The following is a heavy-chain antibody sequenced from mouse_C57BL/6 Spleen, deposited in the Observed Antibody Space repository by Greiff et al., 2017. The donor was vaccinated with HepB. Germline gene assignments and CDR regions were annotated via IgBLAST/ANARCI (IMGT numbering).Heavy chain of an antibody. CDR3: ARGQDDYEVGFAY. Sequence: EVKVVESEGGLVQPGSSMKLSCTASGFTFSDYYMAWVRQVPEKGLEWVANINYDGSSTYYLDSLKSRFIISRDNAKNILYLQMSSLKSEDTATYYCARGQDDYEVGFAYWGQGTLVTVSA. D-gene: IGHD2-4*01. V-gene: IGHV5-16*01. J-gene: IGHJ3*01. CDR1: GFTFSDYY. CDR2: INYDGSST.